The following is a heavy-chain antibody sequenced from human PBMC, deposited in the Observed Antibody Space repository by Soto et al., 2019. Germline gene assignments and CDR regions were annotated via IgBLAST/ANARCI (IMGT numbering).Heavy chain of an antibody. CDR2: IIPVYGTP. CDR3: SIVTAYGMDV. Sequence: QVQLEQSGAEVKKPGSSLKVSCKATGGTFSNYAISWVRQAPGQGLEWMAGIIPVYGTPSYAQRFQDRVTIIADESTTTAYMEVHSLRSEYTAIYYCSIVTAYGMDVWGPGTTVIVSS. D-gene: IGHD2-15*01. V-gene: IGHV1-69*01. CDR1: GGTFSNYA. J-gene: IGHJ6*02.